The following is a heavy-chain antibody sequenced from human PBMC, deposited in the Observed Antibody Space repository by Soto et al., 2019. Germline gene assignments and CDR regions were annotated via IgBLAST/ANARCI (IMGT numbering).Heavy chain of an antibody. Sequence: SETLSLTCTVSGGSISSSSYYWGWIRQPPGKGLEWIGSIYYSGSTYYNPSLKSRVTISVDTSKNQFSLKLSSVTAADTAVYYCARHTDNWNDRKSSAFDIWGQGTMVTVSS. D-gene: IGHD1-20*01. J-gene: IGHJ3*02. CDR1: GGSISSSSYY. CDR3: ARHTDNWNDRKSSAFDI. V-gene: IGHV4-39*01. CDR2: IYYSGST.